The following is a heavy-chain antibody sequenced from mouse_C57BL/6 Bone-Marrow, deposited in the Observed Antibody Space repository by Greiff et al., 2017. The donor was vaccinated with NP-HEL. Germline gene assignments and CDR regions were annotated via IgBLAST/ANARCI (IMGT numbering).Heavy chain of an antibody. CDR2: IDPETGGT. CDR3: TRGGRLLRYFDY. V-gene: IGHV1-15*01. J-gene: IGHJ2*01. D-gene: IGHD1-1*01. CDR1: GYTFTDYE. Sequence: QVQLQQSGAELVRPGASVTLSCKASGYTFTDYEMHWVKQTPVHGLEWIGAIDPETGGTAYNQKFKGKAILTADKSSSTAYMELRSLTSEDSAVYYCTRGGRLLRYFDYWGQGTTLTVSS.